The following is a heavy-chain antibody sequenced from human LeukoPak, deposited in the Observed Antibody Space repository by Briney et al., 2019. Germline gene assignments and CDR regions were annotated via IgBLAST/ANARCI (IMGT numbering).Heavy chain of an antibody. CDR2: ISGSGGST. J-gene: IGHJ4*02. CDR1: GFTLSNYW. CDR3: AKAKYQLLSLDY. Sequence: PGGSLRLSCAASGFTLSNYWMHWVRQAPGKGLEWVSAISGSGGSTYYADSVKGRFTISRDNSKNTLYLQMNSLRAEDTAVYYCAKAKYQLLSLDYWGQGTLVTVSS. V-gene: IGHV3-23*01. D-gene: IGHD2-2*01.